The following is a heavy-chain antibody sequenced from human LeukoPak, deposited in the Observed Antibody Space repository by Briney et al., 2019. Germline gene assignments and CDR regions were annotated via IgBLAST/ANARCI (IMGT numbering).Heavy chain of an antibody. V-gene: IGHV3-48*01. CDR1: GFTFSSYN. Sequence: GGSLRLSCAASGFTFSSYNMNWVRQAPGKGLEWVSYISSSSSTIYYADSVKGRSTISRDNAKNSLYLQMNSLRAEDTAVYYCARISAEAFDIWGQGTMVTVSS. CDR3: ARISAEAFDI. J-gene: IGHJ3*02. CDR2: ISSSSSTI. D-gene: IGHD6-19*01.